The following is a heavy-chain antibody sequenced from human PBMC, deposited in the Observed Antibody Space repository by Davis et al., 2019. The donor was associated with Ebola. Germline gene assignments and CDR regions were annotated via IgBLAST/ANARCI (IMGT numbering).Heavy chain of an antibody. D-gene: IGHD6-19*01. J-gene: IGHJ1*01. CDR2: INPSGGST. V-gene: IGHV1-46*01. CDR1: GYTFTSYY. Sequence: ASVKVSCKASGYTFTSYYMHWVRQAPGQGLEWMGIINPSGGSTSYAQKFQGRVTMTRDTSTSTFYMELSSLRSEDTAVYYCARGIAVAGPSWYFQHWGQGTLVTVSS. CDR3: ARGIAVAGPSWYFQH.